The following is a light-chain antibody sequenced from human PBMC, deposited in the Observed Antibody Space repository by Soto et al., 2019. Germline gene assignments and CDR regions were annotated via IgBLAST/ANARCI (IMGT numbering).Light chain of an antibody. J-gene: IGKJ2*01. CDR3: PQYSYWPPYT. Sequence: EIVMTQSPATLSVSPGETATLSCRASQGVSTNLAWYQHKPGQTPRLLIHGASTRATGVPDRFSGSGSGAEFTLTISSLQSDAFAVYYSPQYSYWPPYTFGQGTKLEI. CDR1: QGVSTN. CDR2: GAS. V-gene: IGKV3-15*01.